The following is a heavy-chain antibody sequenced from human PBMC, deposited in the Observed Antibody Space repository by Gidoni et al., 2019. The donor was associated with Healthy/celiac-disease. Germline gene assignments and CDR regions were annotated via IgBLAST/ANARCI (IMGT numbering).Heavy chain of an antibody. D-gene: IGHD6-25*01. CDR2: IYYSGSP. Sequence: QVQLQESGPGLVKPSETLSLTCTVSGGSISSYYWSWIRQPPGKGLEWIGYIYYSGSPNYNPSLKSRVTISVDTSKNQFSLKLSSVTAADTAVYYCARVHRGSEDYWGQGTLVTVSS. CDR1: GGSISSYY. V-gene: IGHV4-59*01. J-gene: IGHJ4*02. CDR3: ARVHRGSEDY.